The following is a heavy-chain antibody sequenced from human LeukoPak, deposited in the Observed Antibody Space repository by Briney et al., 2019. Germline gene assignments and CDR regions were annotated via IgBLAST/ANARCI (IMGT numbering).Heavy chain of an antibody. CDR3: ARVKPYYYDSSGYSDYYYYYMDV. V-gene: IGHV1-18*01. CDR2: ISAYNGNT. D-gene: IGHD3-22*01. J-gene: IGHJ6*03. CDR1: GYTFTSYG. Sequence: ASVKVSCKASGYTFTSYGISWVRQAPGQGLEWMGWISAYNGNTNYAQKLQGRVTMTTDTSTSTAYMELRGLRSDDTAVYYCARVKPYYYDSSGYSDYYYYYMDVWGKGTTVTISS.